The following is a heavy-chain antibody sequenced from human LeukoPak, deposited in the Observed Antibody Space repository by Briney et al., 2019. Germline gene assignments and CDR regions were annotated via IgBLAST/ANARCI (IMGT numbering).Heavy chain of an antibody. CDR1: GFTFSDYS. D-gene: IGHD3-10*01. V-gene: IGHV3-21*01. Sequence: PGGSLRLSCAASGFTFSDYSMNWVRQAPGKGLEWVSSIGTANNYIYYADSVKGRFTISRDNARNSLYLQMNSLRAEDTAVYYCARGEYGSGSYHIDYWGQGTLVTVSS. J-gene: IGHJ4*02. CDR2: IGTANNYI. CDR3: ARGEYGSGSYHIDY.